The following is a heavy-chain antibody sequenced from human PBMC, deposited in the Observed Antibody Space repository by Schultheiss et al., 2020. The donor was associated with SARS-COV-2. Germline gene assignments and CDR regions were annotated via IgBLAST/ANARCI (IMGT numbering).Heavy chain of an antibody. J-gene: IGHJ6*03. CDR1: GFTFSSYA. V-gene: IGHV3-30*04. CDR3: ARVPGYCSSTSCSPNEDYYYYMDV. D-gene: IGHD2-2*01. Sequence: GGSLRLSCAASGFTFSSYAMHWVRQAPGKGLEWVAVISYDGSNKYYADSVKGRFTISRDNSKNTLYLQMNSLRAEDTAVYYCARVPGYCSSTSCSPNEDYYYYMDVWGKGTTVTVSS. CDR2: ISYDGSNK.